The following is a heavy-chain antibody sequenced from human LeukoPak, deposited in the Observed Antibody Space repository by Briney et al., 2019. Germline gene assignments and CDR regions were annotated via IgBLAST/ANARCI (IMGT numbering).Heavy chain of an antibody. D-gene: IGHD2-15*01. V-gene: IGHV3-30*04. Sequence: PGRSLRLSCAASRFIFSNYAMHWVRQAPGKGLDWVAVISYHGRDQFYADSVKGRFTISRDSSKNTLYLQMNSLRTEDTAVYYCARQDCSGSSCYLDYWGQGTLVTVSS. CDR3: ARQDCSGSSCYLDY. J-gene: IGHJ4*02. CDR2: ISYHGRDQ. CDR1: RFIFSNYA.